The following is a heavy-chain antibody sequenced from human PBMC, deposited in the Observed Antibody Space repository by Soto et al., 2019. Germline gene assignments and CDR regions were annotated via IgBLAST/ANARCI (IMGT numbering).Heavy chain of an antibody. J-gene: IGHJ6*02. D-gene: IGHD4-17*01. CDR2: IYYSGST. CDR3: AREIRTVSAYCGMDV. V-gene: IGHV4-31*03. CDR1: GGSISSGGYY. Sequence: SETLSLTCTVSGGSISSGGYYWSWIRQHPGKGLEWIGYIYYSGSTYYNPSLKSRVTISVDTSKNQFSLKLSSVTAADTAVYYCAREIRTVSAYCGMDVWGQGTTVTVSS.